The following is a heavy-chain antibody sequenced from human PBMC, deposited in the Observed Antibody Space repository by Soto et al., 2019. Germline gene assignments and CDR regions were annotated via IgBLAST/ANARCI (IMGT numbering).Heavy chain of an antibody. CDR2: LYYSGST. CDR1: GGSSSSSTYY. D-gene: IGHD3-10*01. Sequence: SETLSLTCAVSGGSSSSSTYYWGWIRPPPGKGLEWIGFLYYSGSTYYNPSLKSRVTISVDTSNNQFSLKVSSVTAADTAVYYCARRPGASVYYYYGMDVWGQGTTVTVS. J-gene: IGHJ6*02. CDR3: ARRPGASVYYYYGMDV. V-gene: IGHV4-39*01.